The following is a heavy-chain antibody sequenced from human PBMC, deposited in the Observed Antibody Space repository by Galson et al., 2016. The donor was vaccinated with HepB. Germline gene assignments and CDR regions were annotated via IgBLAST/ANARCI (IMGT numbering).Heavy chain of an antibody. V-gene: IGHV2-5*02. Sequence: PALVKPTQTLTLTCTFSGFLLSTSGVGVGWIRQPPGKALEWLALIYWDDDKRYSPSLKTRVTITRDTSEKQEVLTMTNMDPVDTATYYCAHMTKSQYGFWSGYANLDYWSQGILVTVSS. D-gene: IGHD3-3*01. CDR1: GFLLSTSGVG. CDR3: AHMTKSQYGFWSGYANLDY. CDR2: IYWDDDK. J-gene: IGHJ4*02.